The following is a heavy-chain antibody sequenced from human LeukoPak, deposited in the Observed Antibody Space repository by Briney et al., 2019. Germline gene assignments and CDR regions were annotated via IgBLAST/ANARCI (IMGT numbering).Heavy chain of an antibody. V-gene: IGHV4-34*01. Sequence: SETLSLTCAVYGGSFSGYYWSWIRQPPGRGLEWIGEINHSGSTNCNPSLKSRVTISVDTSKNQFSLKLSSVTAADTAVYYCARAGYYDSSGLDYWGQGTLVTVSS. CDR2: INHSGST. CDR3: ARAGYYDSSGLDY. CDR1: GGSFSGYY. J-gene: IGHJ4*02. D-gene: IGHD3-22*01.